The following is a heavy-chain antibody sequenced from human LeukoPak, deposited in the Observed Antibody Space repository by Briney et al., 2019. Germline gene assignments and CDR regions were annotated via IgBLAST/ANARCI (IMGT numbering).Heavy chain of an antibody. V-gene: IGHV3-74*01. Sequence: GGSLRLSCAASGFTFSSYWMHWVRQAPGKGLVWVSRINSDGSSTSYADSLKGRFTISRDNAKNTLYLQMNSLRAEDTAVYYCARDQSDSSGYYLDYWGQGTLVTVSS. D-gene: IGHD3-22*01. CDR1: GFTFSSYW. J-gene: IGHJ4*02. CDR3: ARDQSDSSGYYLDY. CDR2: INSDGSST.